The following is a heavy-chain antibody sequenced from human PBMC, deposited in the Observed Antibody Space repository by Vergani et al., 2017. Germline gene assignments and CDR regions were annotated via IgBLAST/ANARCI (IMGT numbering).Heavy chain of an antibody. Sequence: EYLVQSGSELKKPGASVKVSCKASQYTFTNYAINWVRQAPGQGLEWRGWINTNTGHPTYAQGFTGRFVFSSDTSVSTTYLQISSLKAEDSAVYYCARVWEMATITGFDAWGQGTLVTVSS. CDR3: ARVWEMATITGFDA. CDR1: QYTFTNYA. CDR2: INTNTGHP. V-gene: IGHV7-4-1*02. D-gene: IGHD5-24*01. J-gene: IGHJ5*02.